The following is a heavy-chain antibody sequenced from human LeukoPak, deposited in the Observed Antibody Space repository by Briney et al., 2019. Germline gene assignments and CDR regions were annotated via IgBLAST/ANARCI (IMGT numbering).Heavy chain of an antibody. V-gene: IGHV7-4-1*02. J-gene: IGHJ4*02. CDR2: INTNTGNP. CDR3: ARDLGYSPGSSDY. CDR1: GYTFTGYY. D-gene: IGHD4-11*01. Sequence: ASVKVSCKASGYTFTGYYIHWVRQAPGQGLEWMGWINTNTGNPTYAQGFTGRYVFSLDTSVNTAYLQISSLKAEDTAVYYCARDLGYSPGSSDYWGQGTLVTVSS.